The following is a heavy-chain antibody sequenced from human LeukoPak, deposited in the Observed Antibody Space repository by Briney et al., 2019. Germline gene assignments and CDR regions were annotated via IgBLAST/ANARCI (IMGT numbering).Heavy chain of an antibody. J-gene: IGHJ4*02. V-gene: IGHV3-33*08. D-gene: IGHD6-13*01. Sequence: GRSLRLSCAASGFSISSYGMHWVRQAPGKGLEWVAVIWYDGSNKYYADSVKGRFTISRDNSKNTLYLQMNSLGAEDTAVYYCARGLYSSSWYDFDYWGQGSLVTVSS. CDR2: IWYDGSNK. CDR3: ARGLYSSSWYDFDY. CDR1: GFSISSYG.